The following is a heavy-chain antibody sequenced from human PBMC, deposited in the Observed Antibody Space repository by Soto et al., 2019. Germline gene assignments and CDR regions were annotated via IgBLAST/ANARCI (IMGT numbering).Heavy chain of an antibody. Sequence: SETLSLTCTVSGGSISSGGYYWSWIRQHPGKGLEWIGYIYYSGSTYYNPSLKSRVTISVDTSKNQFSLKLTSVTAADTALYYCARDGSVQVGYYFDYWGQGTLVTVSS. CDR1: GGSISSGGYY. V-gene: IGHV4-31*03. CDR2: IYYSGST. CDR3: ARDGSVQVGYYFDY. J-gene: IGHJ4*02. D-gene: IGHD1-26*01.